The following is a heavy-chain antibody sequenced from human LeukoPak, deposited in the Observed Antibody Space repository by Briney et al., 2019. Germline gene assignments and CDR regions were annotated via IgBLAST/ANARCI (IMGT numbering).Heavy chain of an antibody. Sequence: GGSLRLSCAASGFTFDDYAMHWVRQAPGKGLEWVSGISWNSGSIGYADSVKGRFTISRDNAKNSLNLQMNSLRAEDTALYYCAKDEYYDFWSGYSFDYWGQGTLVTVSS. CDR1: GFTFDDYA. J-gene: IGHJ4*02. V-gene: IGHV3-9*01. CDR3: AKDEYYDFWSGYSFDY. D-gene: IGHD3-3*01. CDR2: ISWNSGSI.